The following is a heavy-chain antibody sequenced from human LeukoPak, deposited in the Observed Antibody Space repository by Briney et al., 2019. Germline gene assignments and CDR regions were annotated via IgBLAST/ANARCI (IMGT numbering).Heavy chain of an antibody. D-gene: IGHD6-19*01. Sequence: GGSLRLSCAASGFIFSTYGMHWVRQAPGKGLEWVAVISYDGSDMFYADSVKGRFTISRDNSKNTLYVEMHSLRAEDTVVYYCAKGLRVWSADFDCWGQGTLVTVSA. V-gene: IGHV3-30*18. J-gene: IGHJ4*02. CDR1: GFIFSTYG. CDR3: AKGLRVWSADFDC. CDR2: ISYDGSDM.